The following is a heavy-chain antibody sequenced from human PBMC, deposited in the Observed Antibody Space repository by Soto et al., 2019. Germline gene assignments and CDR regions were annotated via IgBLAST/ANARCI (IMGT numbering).Heavy chain of an antibody. CDR3: AKVRYSSPMGYYYGMDV. D-gene: IGHD6-19*01. Sequence: SGNVSCRASGGTFSKFIVTWVRQAPGLGLEWVGGIIPIFGTANYAQKFQGRVTITADESTSTSYMEVNNLRSEDTAVYYCAKVRYSSPMGYYYGMDVWGQGTTVTV. J-gene: IGHJ6*02. V-gene: IGHV1-69*13. CDR2: IIPIFGTA. CDR1: GGTFSKFI.